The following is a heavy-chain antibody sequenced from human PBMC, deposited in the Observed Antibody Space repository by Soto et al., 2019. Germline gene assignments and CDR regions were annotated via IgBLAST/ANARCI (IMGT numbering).Heavy chain of an antibody. CDR2: ISDTGNT. CDR1: GGSIRSYS. CDR3: ARDRFYVIRGVIRKWWSDS. D-gene: IGHD3-10*01. Sequence: SETLSLTCTVSGGSIRSYSWSWIRQPPGKGLEWIGYISDTGNTYYNPSLKSRLTISADPSKNQSSLKLTSMIAADTAVYYCARDRFYVIRGVIRKWWSDSWGQGILVTVSS. J-gene: IGHJ5*01. V-gene: IGHV4-59*01.